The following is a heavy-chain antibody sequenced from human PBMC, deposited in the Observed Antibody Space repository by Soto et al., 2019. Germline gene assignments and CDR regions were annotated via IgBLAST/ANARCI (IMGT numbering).Heavy chain of an antibody. CDR3: ARDWDIVILSVPIPNYNYGMDV. J-gene: IGHJ6*02. CDR1: GFTFSAYA. D-gene: IGHD2-15*01. CDR2: ISSRGDTL. Sequence: LRLSCEGSGFTFSAYAMNWVRQAPGKGLEWVSYISSRGDTLYYADSVKGRFTISRDNAKNSVYLQVNNLRDEDTAVYYCARDWDIVILSVPIPNYNYGMDVWGQGTTVTVSS. V-gene: IGHV3-48*03.